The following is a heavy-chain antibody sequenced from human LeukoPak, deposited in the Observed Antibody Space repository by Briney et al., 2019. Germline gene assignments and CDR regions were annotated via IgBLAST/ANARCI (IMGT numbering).Heavy chain of an antibody. D-gene: IGHD3-10*01. V-gene: IGHV3-7*01. Sequence: GGSLRLSCAASGFTLNRYWMSWLRPAPGEGLEWVANIKKDGSEKYYVDSVKGRFTISRDNAKNSLYLQMNSLRAEDTAVYFCARDGAARGSGSFGDWGQGTLVTVSS. J-gene: IGHJ4*02. CDR1: GFTLNRYW. CDR2: IKKDGSEK. CDR3: ARDGAARGSGSFGD.